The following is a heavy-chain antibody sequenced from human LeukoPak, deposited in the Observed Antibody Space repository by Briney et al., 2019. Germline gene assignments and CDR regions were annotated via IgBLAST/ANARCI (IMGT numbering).Heavy chain of an antibody. CDR3: ARYGYCSGGSCYGGGNWFDP. Sequence: SETLSLTCTVSGGSISSYYWSWTRQPPGKGLEWIGYIYYSGSTNYNPSLKSRVTISVDTSKNQFSLKLSSVTAADTAVYYCARYGYCSGGSCYGGGNWFDPWGQGTLVTVSS. CDR2: IYYSGST. V-gene: IGHV4-59*01. CDR1: GGSISSYY. D-gene: IGHD2-15*01. J-gene: IGHJ5*02.